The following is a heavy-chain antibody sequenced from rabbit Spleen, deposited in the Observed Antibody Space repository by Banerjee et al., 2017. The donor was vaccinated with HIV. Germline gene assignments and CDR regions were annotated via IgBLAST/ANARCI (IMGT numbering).Heavy chain of an antibody. CDR3: ARDTGSSFSSYGMDL. Sequence: QEQLVESGGGLVQPGASLTLTCTASGFSFSSSYDMCWVRQAPGKGLEWIACIYTGNGKTYYASWAKGRFTISKTSSTTVDLKMTSLTAADTATYFCARDTGSSFSSYGMDLWGQGTLVTVS. D-gene: IGHD8-1*01. CDR1: GFSFSSSYD. J-gene: IGHJ6*01. V-gene: IGHV1S45*01. CDR2: IYTGNGKT.